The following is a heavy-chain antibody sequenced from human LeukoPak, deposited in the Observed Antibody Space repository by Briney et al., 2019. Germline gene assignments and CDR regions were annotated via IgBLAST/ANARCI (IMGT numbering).Heavy chain of an antibody. V-gene: IGHV4-34*01. CDR1: GGSFSGYY. D-gene: IGHD3-16*01. J-gene: IGHJ4*02. Sequence: SETLSLTCAVYGGSFSGYYWSWVRQPPGKGLEWIGEINHSGSTNYNPSLKSRVTISVDTSKNQFSLKLSSVTAADTAVYYCARFVQNYWGQGTLVTVSS. CDR3: ARFVQNY. CDR2: INHSGST.